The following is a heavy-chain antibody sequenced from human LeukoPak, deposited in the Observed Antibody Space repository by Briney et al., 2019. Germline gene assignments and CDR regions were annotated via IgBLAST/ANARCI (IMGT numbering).Heavy chain of an antibody. Sequence: ASVKVSCTASGYTFTSYYMHWVRQAPGQGLEWMGIINPSGGSTSYAQKFQGRVTMTRDMSTSTVYMELSSLRSEDTAVYYCARDREDSSGWYAFDYWGQGTLVTISS. CDR2: INPSGGST. D-gene: IGHD6-19*01. J-gene: IGHJ4*02. CDR1: GYTFTSYY. V-gene: IGHV1-46*01. CDR3: ARDREDSSGWYAFDY.